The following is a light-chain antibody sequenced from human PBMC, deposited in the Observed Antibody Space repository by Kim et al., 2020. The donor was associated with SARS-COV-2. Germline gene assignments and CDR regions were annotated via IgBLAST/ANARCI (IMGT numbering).Light chain of an antibody. J-gene: IGLJ3*02. CDR3: SSYTTRSTWV. CDR2: GVN. Sequence: GQSLTFFCTGTRSDFGGYNYVSWYQQHPGKAPKLMIYGVNDRPSGVSNRFSGSKSGNTASLSISGLQAEDEANYYCSSYTTRSTWVFGGGTQLTVL. CDR1: RSDFGGYNY. V-gene: IGLV2-14*03.